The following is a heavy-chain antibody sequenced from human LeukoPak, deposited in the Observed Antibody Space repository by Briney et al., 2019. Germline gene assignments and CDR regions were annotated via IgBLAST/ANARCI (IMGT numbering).Heavy chain of an antibody. V-gene: IGHV4-34*12. CDR2: IVHSGST. CDR1: GGSFSDFY. CDR3: AGLSPEADYTRYYYYYGMDL. D-gene: IGHD4-11*01. J-gene: IGHJ6*02. Sequence: SETLSLTCAVYGGSFSDFYWSWIRQPPGKGLEWIGEIVHSGSTNYNPSLKSRVSISVDTSKNQFSLRLSSVTAADTAVYFCAGLSPEADYTRYYYYYGMDLWGQGTTVTVSS.